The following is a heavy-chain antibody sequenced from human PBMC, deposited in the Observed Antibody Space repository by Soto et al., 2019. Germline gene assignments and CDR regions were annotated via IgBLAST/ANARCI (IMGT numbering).Heavy chain of an antibody. CDR3: ARGLGAARPFDY. Sequence: ASETLSLTCAVYGGSFSGYYWSWIRQPPGKGLEWIGEINHSGSTNYNPSLKSRVTISLDTSNNQVSLKLSAVTAADTAVYYCARGLGAARPFDYWGQGTLVTVSS. V-gene: IGHV4-34*01. CDR2: INHSGST. CDR1: GGSFSGYY. D-gene: IGHD6-6*01. J-gene: IGHJ4*02.